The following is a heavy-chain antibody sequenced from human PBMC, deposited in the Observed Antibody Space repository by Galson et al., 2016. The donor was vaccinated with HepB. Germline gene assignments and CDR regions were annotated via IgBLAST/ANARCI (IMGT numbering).Heavy chain of an antibody. CDR1: GDSINRSNW. CDR3: ASPYGDYDDDAFDI. Sequence: ETLSLTCAVSGDSINRSNWWNWVRQPPGKGLEWIGEIYHSGSTNYKPSLKSRVTISVDTSKNQFSLKLTSVTAADTAVYYCASPYGDYDDDAFDIWGQGTMVTVSS. CDR2: IYHSGST. D-gene: IGHD4-17*01. J-gene: IGHJ3*02. V-gene: IGHV4-4*02.